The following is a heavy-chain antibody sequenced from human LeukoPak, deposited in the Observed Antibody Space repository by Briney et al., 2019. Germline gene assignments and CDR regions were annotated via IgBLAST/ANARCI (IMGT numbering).Heavy chain of an antibody. CDR2: IRYDGSNK. J-gene: IGHJ4*02. D-gene: IGHD3-22*01. CDR1: GFSFSNFG. Sequence: GGSLRLSCVASGFSFSNFGMHWVRQAPGKGLEWVAFIRYDGSNKYYADSVKGRFTISRDNSKSTVYLQMNSLRVEDTAVYYCAKYYRESSGASPLDYWGQGTRVTVSS. CDR3: AKYYRESSGASPLDY. V-gene: IGHV3-30*02.